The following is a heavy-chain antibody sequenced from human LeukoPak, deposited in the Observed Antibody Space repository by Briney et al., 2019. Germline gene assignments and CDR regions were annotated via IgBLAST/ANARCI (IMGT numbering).Heavy chain of an antibody. CDR1: GGSISSYY. V-gene: IGHV4-4*07. J-gene: IGHJ5*02. D-gene: IGHD4-17*01. CDR3: ARGGGDYGDYIWFDP. Sequence: SETLSLTCTVSGGSISSYYWSWIRQPAGKGLEWIGRIYTSGSTNYNPSLKSRVTMSVDTSKNQFSLKLSSVTAADTAVYYCARGGGDYGDYIWFDPWGQGTLVTVSS. CDR2: IYTSGST.